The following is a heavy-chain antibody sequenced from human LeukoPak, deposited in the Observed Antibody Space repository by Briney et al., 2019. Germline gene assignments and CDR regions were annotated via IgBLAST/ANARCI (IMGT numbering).Heavy chain of an antibody. V-gene: IGHV3-21*01. CDR3: ARDQMAAPYYFDS. CDR2: ISSSSNYI. CDR1: GFTFSSYS. J-gene: IGHJ4*02. Sequence: GGSLRLSYAASGFTFSSYSMNWVRQAPGKGLEWVSSISSSSNYIYYTDSMKGRLTISRDNAKNSLFLQMNSLRAEDTAVYFCARDQMAAPYYFDSWGQGTLVTVFS. D-gene: IGHD5-24*01.